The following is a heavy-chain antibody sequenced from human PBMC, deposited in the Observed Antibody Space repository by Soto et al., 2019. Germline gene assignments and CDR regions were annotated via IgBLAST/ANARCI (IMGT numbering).Heavy chain of an antibody. Sequence: SETLSLTCTVSADSISSYYWSWIRQPPGKGLEWIGYIYYSGSTNYNPSLKSRVTISVDTSKNQFSLKLSSVTAADTAVYYCARMRNILTGYPGQFDYWGQGTLVTVS. V-gene: IGHV4-59*01. J-gene: IGHJ4*02. D-gene: IGHD3-9*01. CDR3: ARMRNILTGYPGQFDY. CDR2: IYYSGST. CDR1: ADSISSYY.